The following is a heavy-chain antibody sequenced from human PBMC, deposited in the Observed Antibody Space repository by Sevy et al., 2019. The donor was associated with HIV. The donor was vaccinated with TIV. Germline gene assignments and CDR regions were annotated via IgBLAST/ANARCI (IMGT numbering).Heavy chain of an antibody. CDR2: IYYSGST. J-gene: IGHJ4*02. CDR3: ARGHARRQLVQWIYYFDY. CDR1: GGSISSGGYY. Sequence: SETLSLTCTVSGGSISSGGYYWSWIRQHPGKGLEWIGYIYYSGSTYYNPSLKSRVTISVDTSKNQFSLKLSSVTAADTAVYYCARGHARRQLVQWIYYFDYWGQGTLVTVSS. V-gene: IGHV4-31*03. D-gene: IGHD6-13*01.